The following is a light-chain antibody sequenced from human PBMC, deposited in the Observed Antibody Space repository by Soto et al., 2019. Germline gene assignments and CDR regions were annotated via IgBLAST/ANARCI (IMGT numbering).Light chain of an antibody. CDR1: SSDIGGYNF. CDR2: AVT. J-gene: IGLJ2*01. V-gene: IGLV2-14*01. CDR3: DSYTTSSTLV. Sequence: QSALTQPASVSVSPGQSITISCTGTSSDIGGYNFVSWYQQHPGKAPKLLIYAVTNRPSGIPDRFSGSKSGNTASLTISGLQAEEGADYYFDSYTTSSTLVFGGGTKLTVL.